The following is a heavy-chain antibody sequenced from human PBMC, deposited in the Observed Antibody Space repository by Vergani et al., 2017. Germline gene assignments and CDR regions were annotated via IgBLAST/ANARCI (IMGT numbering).Heavy chain of an antibody. CDR2: IIPILGIA. CDR3: ARDPGYYYGSDTFDY. D-gene: IGHD3-10*01. Sequence: QVQLVQSGAEVKKPGASVKVSCKASGYTFTSYGISWVRQAPGQGLEWMGRIIPILGIANYAQKFQGRVTITADKSTSTAYMELSSLRSEDTAVYYCARDPGYYYGSDTFDYWGQGTLVTVSS. V-gene: IGHV1-69*04. CDR1: GYTFTSYG. J-gene: IGHJ4*02.